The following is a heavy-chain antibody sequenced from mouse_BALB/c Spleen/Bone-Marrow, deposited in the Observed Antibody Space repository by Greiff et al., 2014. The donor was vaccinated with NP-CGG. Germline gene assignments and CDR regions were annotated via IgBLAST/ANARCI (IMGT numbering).Heavy chain of an antibody. V-gene: IGHV1-54*01. J-gene: IGHJ3*01. CDR1: GYAFTYYL. CDR2: INPGTGGT. CDR3: ARRPWFAY. Sequence: VQLQQSGAEQVRPGTSVKVSCKAAGYAFTYYLIDWIKQGPGQRPGQGLEWIGVINPGTGGTNYNEKFKGRATLTADNSSSTAYMQLSSLTSDDSAVYFCARRPWFAYWGQGTLVTVSA.